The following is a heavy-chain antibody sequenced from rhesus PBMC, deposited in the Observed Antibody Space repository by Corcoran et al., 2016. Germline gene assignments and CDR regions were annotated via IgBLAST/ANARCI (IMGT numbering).Heavy chain of an antibody. V-gene: IGHV4-122*02. D-gene: IGHD4-23*01. CDR2: ITYSGTT. J-gene: IGHJ1*01. CDR3: AREYPVTTRFEF. CDR1: GGSISSGYYY. Sequence: QVQLQESGPGLVKPSETLSLTCAVSGGSISSGYYYWSWIRQPPGKGLEWIGNITYSGTTSYNPSLKSRVTISRDTSKNQFSLKLSSVTAADTAVYYWAREYPVTTRFEFWGQGALVTVSS.